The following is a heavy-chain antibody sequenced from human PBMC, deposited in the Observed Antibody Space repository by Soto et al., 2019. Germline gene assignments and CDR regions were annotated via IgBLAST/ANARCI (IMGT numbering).Heavy chain of an antibody. CDR1: GFTVNSFS. V-gene: IGHV3-48*01. J-gene: IGHJ3*02. CDR3: GRGWGISSLSAFDI. CDR2: ISSSNSTI. Sequence: GGSLRLSCAASGFTVNSFSMNWVRQAPGKGLEWVSYISSSNSTIYYGDPVKGRFTISRDNAKNSLFLQMNSLRVEDTAVYYCGRGWGISSLSAFDIWGQGTMVTVSS. D-gene: IGHD6-6*01.